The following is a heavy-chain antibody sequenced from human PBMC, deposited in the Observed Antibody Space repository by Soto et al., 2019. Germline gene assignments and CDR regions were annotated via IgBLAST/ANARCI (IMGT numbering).Heavy chain of an antibody. D-gene: IGHD6-6*01. Sequence: SETLSLTCTVSGGSISTCSYYWGWLRQPPGKGLEWIGYIYYSGSTYYNPALKSRVTISVDTSKNQFSLKLSSGTAADAAVDYCARELDSGSSVLAPKNAKGTNWFDXWGQGTLVTVSS. CDR1: GGSISTCSYY. CDR3: ARELDSGSSVLAPKNAKGTNWFDX. J-gene: IGHJ5*02. CDR2: IYYSGST. V-gene: IGHV4-30-4*08.